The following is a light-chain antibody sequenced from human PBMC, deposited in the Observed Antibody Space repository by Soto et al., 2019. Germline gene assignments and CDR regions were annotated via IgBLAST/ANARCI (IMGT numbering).Light chain of an antibody. Sequence: EIVLTQSPGTLSLSPGERATLSCMASQSVTSNYLAWYQQKPGQAPRLLIYRASFRATGIPDRFSGSGSGTDFTLTISRLEPEDFAVYYCQQSGTSPYTFGQGTRLEIK. J-gene: IGKJ2*01. CDR3: QQSGTSPYT. V-gene: IGKV3-20*01. CDR1: QSVTSNY. CDR2: RAS.